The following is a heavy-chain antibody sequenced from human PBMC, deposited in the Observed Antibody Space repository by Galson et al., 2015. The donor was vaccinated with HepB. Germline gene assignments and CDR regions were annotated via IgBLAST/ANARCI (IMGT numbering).Heavy chain of an antibody. CDR3: ARDGQTLRWDYNWFDP. V-gene: IGHV3-30-3*01. J-gene: IGHJ5*02. Sequence: SLRLSCAASGFTFSSYAMHWVRQAPGKGLEWVAVISYDGSNKYYADSVKGRFTISRDNSKNTLYLQMNSLRAEDTAVYYCARDGQTLRWDYNWFDPWGQGTLVTVSS. CDR2: ISYDGSNK. CDR1: GFTFSSYA. D-gene: IGHD4-23*01.